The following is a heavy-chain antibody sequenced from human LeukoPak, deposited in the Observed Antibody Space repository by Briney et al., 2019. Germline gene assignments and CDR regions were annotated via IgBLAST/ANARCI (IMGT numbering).Heavy chain of an antibody. CDR3: ARDPDGYYDFAYFDY. Sequence: ASVKVSCKASGYTFTSYGISWVRQAPGQGLEWMGWISAYNGNTNYAQKLQGRVTMTTDTSTSTAYMELRSLRSDDTAVYYCARDPDGYYDFAYFDYWGQGTLVTVSS. V-gene: IGHV1-18*01. J-gene: IGHJ4*02. CDR2: ISAYNGNT. D-gene: IGHD3/OR15-3a*01. CDR1: GYTFTSYG.